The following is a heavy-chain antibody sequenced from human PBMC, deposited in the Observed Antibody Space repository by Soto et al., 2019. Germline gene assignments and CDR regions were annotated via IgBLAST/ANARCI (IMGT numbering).Heavy chain of an antibody. CDR2: IIPIVGTP. D-gene: IGHD5-12*01. CDR3: ATNEGKDGYSFAY. J-gene: IGHJ4*02. Sequence: QVQLVQSGAEVKKPGSSVKVSCTASGVTFSRQDMRWVRQAPGQGLEWMGGIIPIVGTPQYAEKFKDRVTITADESTSTAYMELSSLTSEDTAVYYWATNEGKDGYSFAYWGQGTLVTVSS. V-gene: IGHV1-69*01. CDR1: GVTFSRQD.